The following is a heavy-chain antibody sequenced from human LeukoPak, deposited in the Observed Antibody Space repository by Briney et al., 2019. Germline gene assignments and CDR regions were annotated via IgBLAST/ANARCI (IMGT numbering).Heavy chain of an antibody. CDR1: GYTFTNYG. J-gene: IGHJ4*02. CDR3: ASGMIDYGGNSHLGFDY. D-gene: IGHD4-23*01. V-gene: IGHV1-18*01. CDR2: INPNSGGT. Sequence: ASVKVSCKASGYTFTNYGVNWVRRAPGQGLEWMGWINPNSGGTNYAQKLQGGVTMTTDTSTSTAYMELRSLRSDDTAVYYCASGMIDYGGNSHLGFDYWGQGTLVTVSS.